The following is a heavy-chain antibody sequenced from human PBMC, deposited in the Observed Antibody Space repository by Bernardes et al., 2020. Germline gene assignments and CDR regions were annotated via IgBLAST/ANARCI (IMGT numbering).Heavy chain of an antibody. CDR3: ARDPWGDSVPQNYWYFDL. J-gene: IGHJ2*01. V-gene: IGHV4-31*03. CDR1: GGSISSGGYY. D-gene: IGHD2-21*02. Sequence: SEPLSLTCSVSGGSISSGGYYWSWLRQHPGKGLEWIGYMYYNGNAYYNPSLKSRVSISVDRSKNQFSLKLSSVTAADTAVYYCARDPWGDSVPQNYWYFDLWGRGTLVTVSS. CDR2: MYYNGNA.